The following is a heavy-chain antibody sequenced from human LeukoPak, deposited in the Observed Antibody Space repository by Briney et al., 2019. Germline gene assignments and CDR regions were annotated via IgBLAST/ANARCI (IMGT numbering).Heavy chain of an antibody. CDR3: ARDLSGSHTDPFDH. CDR1: GGNFSNYA. Sequence: SVKVSCKASGGNFSNYAVNWVRQAPGQGLEWMGRIIPLLNISDYAQKFQGRVTITADRSTTTGYMELSSLRSEDTAVYYCARDLSGSHTDPFDHWGQGTLVTVSS. J-gene: IGHJ4*02. V-gene: IGHV1-69*10. D-gene: IGHD1-26*01. CDR2: IIPLLNIS.